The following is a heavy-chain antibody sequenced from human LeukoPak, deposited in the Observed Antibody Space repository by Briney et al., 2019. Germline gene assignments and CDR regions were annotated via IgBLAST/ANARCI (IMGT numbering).Heavy chain of an antibody. V-gene: IGHV4-4*07. CDR1: GGSISSYC. CDR2: IYTSGST. D-gene: IGHD3-22*01. J-gene: IGHJ3*02. CDR3: ARDAGRYYDSSGYRDAFDI. Sequence: SETLSLTCTVSGGSISSYCWSWIRQPAGKGLEWIRRIYTSGSTNYNPSLESRVTMSVDTSENRFSLNLSSVTAADTAVYYCARDAGRYYDSSGYRDAFDIWGQGTMVTVSS.